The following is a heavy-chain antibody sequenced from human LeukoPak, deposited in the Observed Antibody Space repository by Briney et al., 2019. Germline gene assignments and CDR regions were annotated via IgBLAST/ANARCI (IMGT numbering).Heavy chain of an antibody. Sequence: GGSLRLSCAASEFTFSDFYMSWIRQAPGKGLEWVSHISSSGTTIHYADSVKGRFTISRDNSKNTLYLQMNSLRAEDTAVYYCARDRMATIGVYWGQGTLVTVSS. CDR3: ARDRMATIGVY. V-gene: IGHV3-11*01. D-gene: IGHD5-24*01. J-gene: IGHJ4*02. CDR2: ISSSGTTI. CDR1: EFTFSDFY.